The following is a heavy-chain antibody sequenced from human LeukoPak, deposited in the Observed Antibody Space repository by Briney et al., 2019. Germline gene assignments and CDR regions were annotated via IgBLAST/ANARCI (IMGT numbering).Heavy chain of an antibody. D-gene: IGHD5-24*01. CDR2: IDPSDSYT. Sequence: GESLKISCKGSGYSFTSYWISWVRQMPGKGLEWMGRIDPSDSYTNYSPSFQGHVTISADKSISTAYQQWSSLKASDTAMYYWARQVQLGDYFDYWGQGTLVTVSS. V-gene: IGHV5-10-1*01. J-gene: IGHJ4*02. CDR3: ARQVQLGDYFDY. CDR1: GYSFTSYW.